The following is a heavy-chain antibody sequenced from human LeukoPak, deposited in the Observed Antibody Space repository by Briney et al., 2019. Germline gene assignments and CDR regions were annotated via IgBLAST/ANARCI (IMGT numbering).Heavy chain of an antibody. CDR2: IYYSGST. V-gene: IGHV4-59*01. Sequence: SETLSLTCTVSGGSISSYYWSWIRQPPGKGLEWIGCIYYSGSTNYNPSFKSRVTISVDTSKNQFSLKLSSVTAADTAVYYCARDLRYDSSGWAFDYWGQGILVTVSS. J-gene: IGHJ4*02. CDR3: ARDLRYDSSGWAFDY. D-gene: IGHD3-22*01. CDR1: GGSISSYY.